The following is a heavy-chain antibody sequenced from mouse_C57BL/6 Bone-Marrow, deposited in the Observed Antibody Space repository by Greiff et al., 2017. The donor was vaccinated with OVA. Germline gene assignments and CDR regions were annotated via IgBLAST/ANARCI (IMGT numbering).Heavy chain of an antibody. CDR1: GYSFTGYY. D-gene: IGHD2-13*01. V-gene: IGHV1-42*01. J-gene: IGHJ3*01. CDR3: ARGVTSPFAY. CDR2: INPSTGGT. Sequence: VQLQQPGPELVKPGASVKISCKASGYSFTGYYMNWVKQSPEKSLEWIGEINPSTGGTTYNQKFKAKATLTVDKSSSTAYMQLKSLTSEGSAVYYCARGVTSPFAYRGQESLGTVSA.